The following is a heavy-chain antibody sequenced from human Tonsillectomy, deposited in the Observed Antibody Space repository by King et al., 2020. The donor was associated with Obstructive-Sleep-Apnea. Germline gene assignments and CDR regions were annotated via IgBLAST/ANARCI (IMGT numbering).Heavy chain of an antibody. CDR3: ARYPLPTMPYNMDV. CDR1: GYTFTSYA. V-gene: IGHV1-18*01. Sequence: QLVQSGAEVKRPGASVKVSCKASGYTFTSYAISWVRQAPGQGLEWMGWITTYNGNTNYAQKLQGRVTMTTDTSTNTAYMELRSLRSDDTAVYYCARYPLPTMPYNMDVWGQGTTVTVSS. D-gene: IGHD2-2*01. CDR2: ITTYNGNT. J-gene: IGHJ6*02.